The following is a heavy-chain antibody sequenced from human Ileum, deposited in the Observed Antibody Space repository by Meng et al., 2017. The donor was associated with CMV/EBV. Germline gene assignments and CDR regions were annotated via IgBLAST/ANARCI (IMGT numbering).Heavy chain of an antibody. V-gene: IGHV7-4-1*02. D-gene: IGHD1-26*01. J-gene: IGHJ4*02. CDR2: IDTSTGNP. CDR1: GYNFITFG. CDR3: ARDGLSGRYFDY. Sequence: QVQLVQSGSELKEPGASVKVSCKTSGYNFITFGINWVREAPGQGPEWMGWIDTSTGNPTYAQGFIGRFVFFFDMSVSTTYVQISSLKAEDTAVYYCARDGLSGRYFDYWGQGTLVTVSS.